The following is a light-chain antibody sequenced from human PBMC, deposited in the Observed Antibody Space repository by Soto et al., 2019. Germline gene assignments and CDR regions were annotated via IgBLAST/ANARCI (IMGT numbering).Light chain of an antibody. CDR3: QQYGSSPIT. J-gene: IGKJ5*01. CDR2: GAS. Sequence: EIVLTQSPGTLSLSPGERATLSCRASQSVSSNYLAWYQQKPGQAPRLLIYGASSRATGIPDRFSGSGSRTDFTLTISRLEPEDFAVYSCQQYGSSPITFGQGTRLEIK. CDR1: QSVSSNY. V-gene: IGKV3-20*01.